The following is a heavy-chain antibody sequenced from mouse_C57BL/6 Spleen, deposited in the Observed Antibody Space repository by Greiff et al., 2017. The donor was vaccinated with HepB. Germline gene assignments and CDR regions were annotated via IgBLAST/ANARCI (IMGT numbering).Heavy chain of an antibody. Sequence: EVKLMESGPELVKPGASVKISCKASGYSFTGYFMNWVKQSHGKSLEWIGRINPYNGDTFYNQKFKGKATLTVDKSSITAHMELLSLTSEDFAVYYCARNYYGSRYAMDYWGQGTSVTVSS. D-gene: IGHD1-1*01. CDR2: INPYNGDT. CDR3: ARNYYGSRYAMDY. CDR1: GYSFTGYF. V-gene: IGHV1-37*01. J-gene: IGHJ4*01.